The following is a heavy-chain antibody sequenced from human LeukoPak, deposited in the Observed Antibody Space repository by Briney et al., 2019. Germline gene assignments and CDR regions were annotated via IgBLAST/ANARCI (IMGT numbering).Heavy chain of an antibody. V-gene: IGHV4-39*07. D-gene: IGHD6-19*01. CDR3: ASSSGWSFDP. Sequence: SETLSLTCTVSGGSISSSSYYWGWIRQPPGKGLEWIGSIYYSGSTYYNPSLKSRVTISVDTSKNQFSLKLSSVTAADTAVYYCASSSGWSFDPWGQGTLVTVSS. J-gene: IGHJ5*02. CDR1: GGSISSSSYY. CDR2: IYYSGST.